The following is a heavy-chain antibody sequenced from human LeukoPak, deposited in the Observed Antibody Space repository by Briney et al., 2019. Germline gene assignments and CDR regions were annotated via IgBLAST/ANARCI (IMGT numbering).Heavy chain of an antibody. J-gene: IGHJ4*02. CDR3: ARTHSSGWYYFDY. CDR1: GYTFTSYY. D-gene: IGHD6-19*01. CDR2: INPSGGST. Sequence: ASVKVSCKASGYTFTSYYMHWVRQAPGQGLEGMGIINPSGGSTSYAQKFQGRVTMTRDMSTSTVHMELSSLRSEDTAVYYCARTHSSGWYYFDYWGQGTLVTVSS. V-gene: IGHV1-46*01.